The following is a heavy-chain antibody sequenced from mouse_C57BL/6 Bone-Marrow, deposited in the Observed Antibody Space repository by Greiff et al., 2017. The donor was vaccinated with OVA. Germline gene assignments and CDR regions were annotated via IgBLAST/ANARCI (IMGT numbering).Heavy chain of an antibody. J-gene: IGHJ4*01. CDR1: GFNIKDDY. Sequence: EVQLQQSGAELVRPGASVKLSCTASGFNIKDDYMHWVKQRPEQGLEWIGWIDPENGDTEYASKFQGKATITADTSSNTAYLQLSSLTSEDTAVYYCTTEYYYYSNYYYAMDYWGQGTSVTVSS. CDR2: IDPENGDT. V-gene: IGHV14-4*01. CDR3: TTEYYYYSNYYYAMDY. D-gene: IGHD2-5*01.